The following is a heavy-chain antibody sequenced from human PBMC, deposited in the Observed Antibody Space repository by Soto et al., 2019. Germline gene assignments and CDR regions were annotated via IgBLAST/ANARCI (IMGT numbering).Heavy chain of an antibody. CDR3: ARVPLTTYFDL. CDR2: VYNSGST. D-gene: IGHD3-9*01. V-gene: IGHV4-61*01. J-gene: IGHJ2*01. CDR1: GGSVSGGSYC. Sequence: QVQLQESGPGLVKPSETLSLTCTVSGGSVSGGSYCWSWIRQPPGKGLECIGYVYNSGSTTYNPSLRSRVTISVDPSKTQFSLGLSSVTAADTAVYYCARVPLTTYFDLWGRGTLVTVSS.